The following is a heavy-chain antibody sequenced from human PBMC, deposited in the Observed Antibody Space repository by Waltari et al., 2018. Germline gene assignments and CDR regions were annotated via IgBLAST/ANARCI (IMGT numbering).Heavy chain of an antibody. CDR2: ISDSDNSK. Sequence: QLVESGGGLVQPGGSLRLACAASGFSFSSYEMNWVRQAPGKGLEWISYISDSDNSKFYAESVKGRFIVCRDNAKNALHLEMNSLRVEDTATYYCVRDGLGSGRTRVDVWGQGTTVIVSS. J-gene: IGHJ6*02. CDR1: GFSFSSYE. CDR3: VRDGLGSGRTRVDV. D-gene: IGHD2-2*01. V-gene: IGHV3-48*03.